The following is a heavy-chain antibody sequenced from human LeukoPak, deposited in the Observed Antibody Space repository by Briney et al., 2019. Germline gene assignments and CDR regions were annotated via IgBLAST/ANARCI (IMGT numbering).Heavy chain of an antibody. CDR3: ARVRSSSSRGGTFVY. CDR1: GGSISSYY. J-gene: IGHJ4*02. CDR2: IYYSGST. V-gene: IGHV4-59*01. D-gene: IGHD6-13*01. Sequence: PSETLSLTCTVSGGSISSYYWSWIRQPPGKGLEWIGYIYYSGSTNYNPSLKSRVTISVDTSKNQFSLKLSSVTAADTAVYYCARVRSSSSRGGTFVYWGQGTLVTVSS.